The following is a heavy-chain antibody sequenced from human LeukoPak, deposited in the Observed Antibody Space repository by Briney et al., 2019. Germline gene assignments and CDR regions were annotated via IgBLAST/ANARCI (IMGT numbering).Heavy chain of an antibody. V-gene: IGHV3-23*01. Sequence: GRSLRLSCAASEFTFSKYAMNWVRQAPGKGLEWVSGINGSGFITFYADSVKGRFTISRDNSKNTLYLQMNSLRAEDTAIYYCAKDSSQGGDYFDSWGQGTLVTVSS. CDR3: AKDSSQGGDYFDS. J-gene: IGHJ4*02. CDR2: INGSGFIT. CDR1: EFTFSKYA. D-gene: IGHD3-16*01.